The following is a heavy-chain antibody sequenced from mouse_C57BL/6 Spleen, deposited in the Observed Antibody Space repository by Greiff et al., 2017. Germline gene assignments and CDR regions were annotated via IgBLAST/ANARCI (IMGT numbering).Heavy chain of an antibody. D-gene: IGHD3-1*01. J-gene: IGHJ2*01. CDR1: GYSFTDYN. Sequence: VQLQQSGPELVKPGASVKISCKASGYSFTDYNMNWVKQSNGKSLEWIGGINPNYGTTSYNQKFKGKATLTVDKSSSTAFMQPNSLTSEDSAVSYCARESRGGTVDYWGQGTTLTVSS. CDR3: ARESRGGTVDY. V-gene: IGHV1-39*01. CDR2: INPNYGTT.